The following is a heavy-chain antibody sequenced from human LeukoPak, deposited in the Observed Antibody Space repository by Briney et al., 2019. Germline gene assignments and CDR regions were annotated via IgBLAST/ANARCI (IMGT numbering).Heavy chain of an antibody. CDR2: INTDGTVT. CDR3: ATKQRMAPPSES. Sequence: GGSLPHSRAPSGFTLSKYWMRGVRQAPGKGLESVSRINTDGTVTTYADPLRCRFPVSRDNADNTMFLQMNSVRDEDTAVYYCATKQRMAPPSESWGQGTPVTVSS. D-gene: IGHD5-24*01. J-gene: IGHJ1*01. CDR1: GFTLSKYW. V-gene: IGHV3-74*01.